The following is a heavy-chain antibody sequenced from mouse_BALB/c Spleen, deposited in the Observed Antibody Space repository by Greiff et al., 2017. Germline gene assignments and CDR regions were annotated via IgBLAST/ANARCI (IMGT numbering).Heavy chain of an antibody. Sequence: EVQLVESGGGLVKPGGSLKLSCAASGFAFSSYDMSWVRQTPEKRLEWVAYISSGGGSTYYPDTVKGRFTISRDNAKNTLYLQMSSLKSEDTAMYYCARHLIYDGYYDAMDYWGQGTSVTVSS. CDR1: GFAFSSYD. CDR2: ISSGGGST. D-gene: IGHD2-3*01. CDR3: ARHLIYDGYYDAMDY. J-gene: IGHJ4*01. V-gene: IGHV5-12-1*01.